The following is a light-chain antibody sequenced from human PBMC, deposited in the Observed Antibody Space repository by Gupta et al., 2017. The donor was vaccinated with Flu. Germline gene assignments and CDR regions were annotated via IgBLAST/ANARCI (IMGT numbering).Light chain of an antibody. CDR3: NPSTRAVTLG. CDR1: SSDGGAYNS. CDR2: DVS. J-gene: IGLJ2*01. V-gene: IGLV2-14*03. Sequence: QSALTQPAAVSGSPGQSITISCTGTSSDGGAYNSVSCYQQPPGKAPRVLIYDVSNRHSAMSSRFAGSKYGNTASLTIAGLQAEDEADYECNPSTRAVTLGFGGGTKLTVL.